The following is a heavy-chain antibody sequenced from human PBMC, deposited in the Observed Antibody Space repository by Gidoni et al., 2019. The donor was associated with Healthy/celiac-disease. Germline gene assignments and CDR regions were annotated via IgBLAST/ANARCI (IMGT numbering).Heavy chain of an antibody. D-gene: IGHD3-22*01. CDR3: TTGPTYYYDSSGYSYYYYGMDV. V-gene: IGHV3-73*01. Sequence: AYAASVKGRFTISRDDSKNTAYLQMNSLKTEDTAVYYCTTGPTYYYDSSGYSYYYYGMDVWGQGTTVTVSS. J-gene: IGHJ6*02.